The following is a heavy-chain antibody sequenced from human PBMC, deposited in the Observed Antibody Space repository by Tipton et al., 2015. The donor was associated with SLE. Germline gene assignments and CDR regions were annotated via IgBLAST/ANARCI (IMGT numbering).Heavy chain of an antibody. CDR1: GGSFSGYY. CDR2: INHSGST. CDR3: ARANWNIVVEPAAKSYYYYMDV. Sequence: TLSLTCAVYGGSFSGYYWSWIRQPPGKGLEWIGEINHSGSTNYNPSLKSRVTISVDTSKNQFSLKLSSVTAADTAVYYCARANWNIVVEPAAKSYYYYMDVWGKGSTVTVSS. D-gene: IGHD2-2*01. V-gene: IGHV4-34*01. J-gene: IGHJ6*03.